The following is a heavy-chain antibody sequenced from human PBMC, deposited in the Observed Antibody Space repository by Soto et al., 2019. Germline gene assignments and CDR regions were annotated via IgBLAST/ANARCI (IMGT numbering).Heavy chain of an antibody. CDR1: GFTFSSYA. CDR2: ISGSGGST. J-gene: IGHJ5*02. D-gene: IGHD2-15*01. Sequence: EVQLLESGGGLVQPGGSLRLSCAASGFTFSSYAMSWVRQAPGKGLEWVSAISGSGGSTYYADSVKGRFTISRDNSKNTRYLQMNSLRAEDTAVYYCAKDPVDGSGPRGWFDPWGQGTLVTVSS. CDR3: AKDPVDGSGPRGWFDP. V-gene: IGHV3-23*01.